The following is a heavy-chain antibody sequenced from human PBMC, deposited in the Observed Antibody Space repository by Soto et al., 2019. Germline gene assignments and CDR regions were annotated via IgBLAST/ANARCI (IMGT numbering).Heavy chain of an antibody. CDR1: GFTFSSYS. CDR3: VRDAVTTSYFDL. D-gene: IGHD4-17*01. CDR2: ISSSSSYI. J-gene: IGHJ2*01. Sequence: EVQLVESGGGLVKPGGSLRLSCAASGFTFSSYSMNWVRQAPGKGLEWVSSISSSSSYIYYADSVKGRFTISRDNAKNSLYLQMNSMRADDRAVYYCVRDAVTTSYFDLWGRGTLVTVSS. V-gene: IGHV3-21*01.